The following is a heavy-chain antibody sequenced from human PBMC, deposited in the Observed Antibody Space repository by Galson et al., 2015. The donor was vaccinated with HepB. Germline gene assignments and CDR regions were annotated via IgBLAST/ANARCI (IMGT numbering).Heavy chain of an antibody. V-gene: IGHV3-23*01. CDR1: GFTFSSYA. CDR2: ISGSGGST. D-gene: IGHD3-22*01. Sequence: SLRLSCAASGFTFSSYAMSWVRQAPGKGLEWVSAISGSGGSTYYADSVKGRFTIFRDNSKNTLYLQMNSLRAEDTAVYYCAKDDYYDSSGYAFDIWGQGTMVTVSS. CDR3: AKDDYYDSSGYAFDI. J-gene: IGHJ3*02.